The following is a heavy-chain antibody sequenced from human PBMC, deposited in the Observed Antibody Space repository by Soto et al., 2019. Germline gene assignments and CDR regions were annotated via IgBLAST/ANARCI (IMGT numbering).Heavy chain of an antibody. CDR2: INHSGST. CDR3: ARSRARYSYYGMDV. J-gene: IGHJ6*02. CDR1: GGPLSGYY. V-gene: IGHV4-34*01. Sequence: PSETLSLTCAVYGGPLSGYYWSWIRQPPGKGLEWIGEINHSGSTNYNPSLKSRVTISVDTSKNQFSLKLSSVTAADTAVYYCARSRARYSYYGMDVWGHGTTVTVSS. D-gene: IGHD5-18*01.